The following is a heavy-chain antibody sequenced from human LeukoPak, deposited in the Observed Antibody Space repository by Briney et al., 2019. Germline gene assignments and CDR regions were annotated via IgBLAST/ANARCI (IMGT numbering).Heavy chain of an antibody. V-gene: IGHV1-2*02. CDR1: GYTFTGYY. CDR2: INPNSGGT. Sequence: GASVKVSCKASGYTFTGYYMHWVRQAPGQGLEWMGWINPNSGGTNYAQKFQGRVTMTRDTSISTAYMELSRLRSDDMAVYYCARECQWLVRGGFDYYYYGMDVWGQGTTVTVSS. J-gene: IGHJ6*02. D-gene: IGHD6-19*01. CDR3: ARECQWLVRGGFDYYYYGMDV.